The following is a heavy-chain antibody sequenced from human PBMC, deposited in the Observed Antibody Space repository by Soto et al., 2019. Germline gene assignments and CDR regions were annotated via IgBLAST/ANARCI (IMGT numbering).Heavy chain of an antibody. V-gene: IGHV3-23*01. D-gene: IGHD3-10*01. CDR1: GFIFSAYA. CDR2: ISGVGGTT. CDR3: AKDMGY. Sequence: EVQLLESGGGLVQPGGSLRLSCTGSGFIFSAYAMSWVRQAPGKGLEWVASISGVGGTTYYADSVKGRFTISRDNSKTTLYLQRNSLGGEDTAIYYCAKDMGYWGQGTLVTVSS. J-gene: IGHJ4*02.